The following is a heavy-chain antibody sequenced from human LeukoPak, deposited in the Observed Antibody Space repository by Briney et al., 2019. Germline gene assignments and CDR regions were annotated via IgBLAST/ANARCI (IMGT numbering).Heavy chain of an antibody. J-gene: IGHJ4*02. V-gene: IGHV1-2*02. D-gene: IGHD6-6*01. CDR1: GYTFTGYY. CDR2: INPNSGGT. CDR3: ARVLQSHIAARPDFDY. Sequence: ASVKVSCKASGYTFTGYYMHWVRQAPGQGLEWRGWINPNSGGTNYAQKFQGRVTMTRDTSISTAYMELSRLRSDDTAVYYCARVLQSHIAARPDFDYWGQGTLVTVSS.